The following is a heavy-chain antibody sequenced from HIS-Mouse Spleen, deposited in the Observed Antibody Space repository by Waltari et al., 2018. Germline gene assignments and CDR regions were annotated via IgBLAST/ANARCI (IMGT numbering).Heavy chain of an antibody. CDR2: IYHSGTT. V-gene: IGHV4-38-2*02. CDR3: ARALEYSSSWYYYYYGMDV. Sequence: QVQLQESGPGLVKPSETLSLTCTVSGYSISSGYYWGWIRQPPGKGLEWIGSIYHSGTTDANPSLKSRVTISVDTSKNQFSRKLGSVTAADTAVYYCARALEYSSSWYYYYYGMDVWGQGTTVTVSS. J-gene: IGHJ6*02. D-gene: IGHD6-13*01. CDR1: GYSISSGYY.